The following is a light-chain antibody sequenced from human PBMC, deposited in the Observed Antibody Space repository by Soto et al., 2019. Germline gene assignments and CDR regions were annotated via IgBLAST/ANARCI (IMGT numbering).Light chain of an antibody. Sequence: DIPMTQSPSSLSASIGGRVSITCRARENIYSYLNWYQQKPGTAPKLLIYAASSLRGGVPARFSGSGSGTDFTLTITNLQPDDFATYYCQQSYSIPRTFGGGTKVDIE. CDR3: QQSYSIPRT. V-gene: IGKV1-39*01. J-gene: IGKJ4*01. CDR1: ENIYSY. CDR2: AAS.